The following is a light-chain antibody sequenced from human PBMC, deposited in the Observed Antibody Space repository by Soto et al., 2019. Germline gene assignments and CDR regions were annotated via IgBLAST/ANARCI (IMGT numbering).Light chain of an antibody. Sequence: DIQMTQSPSSLSASVGDRVTITCRASQTINGYLNWYQQKPGKAPNLLIYATSSLQSGFTSRFSGSGYGRNFTIISSNLQPEDCTTYYCQQSYNTPLTFAGGTKGEVK. J-gene: IGKJ4*01. CDR2: ATS. V-gene: IGKV1-39*01. CDR3: QQSYNTPLT. CDR1: QTINGY.